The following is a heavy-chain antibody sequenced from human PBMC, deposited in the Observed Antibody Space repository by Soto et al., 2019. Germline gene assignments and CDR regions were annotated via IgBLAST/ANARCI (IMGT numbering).Heavy chain of an antibody. Sequence: SVKVSCKXSGGTFSSYAISWVRQAPGQGLEWMGGIIPIFGTANYAQKFQGRVTITADESTSTAYMELSSLRSEDTAVYYCAASRARGIAAADPWGQGTQVTVSS. CDR3: AASRARGIAAADP. CDR1: GGTFSSYA. D-gene: IGHD6-13*01. J-gene: IGHJ5*02. CDR2: IIPIFGTA. V-gene: IGHV1-69*13.